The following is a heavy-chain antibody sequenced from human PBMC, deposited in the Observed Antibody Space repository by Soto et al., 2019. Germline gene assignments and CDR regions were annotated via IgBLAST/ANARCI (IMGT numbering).Heavy chain of an antibody. V-gene: IGHV3-7*05. D-gene: IGHD3-10*01. J-gene: IGHJ5*02. Sequence: GGSLRLSCAASGFTFSSYWMSWVRQAPGKGLEWVANIKQDGSEKYYVDSVKGRFTISRDNAKNSLYLKMNSLRAEDTAVYYCARYYYGSGSYPWFDPWGQGTLVT. CDR1: GFTFSSYW. CDR2: IKQDGSEK. CDR3: ARYYYGSGSYPWFDP.